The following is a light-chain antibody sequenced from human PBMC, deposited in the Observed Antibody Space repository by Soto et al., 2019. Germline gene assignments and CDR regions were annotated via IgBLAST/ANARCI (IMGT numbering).Light chain of an antibody. V-gene: IGKV1-39*01. Sequence: DIQMTQSPSSLSASVGDRVTITCRASQSISNYLNWYQQKPGKAPKLLIYAASSLQSEVPSRFSGSGSGTDFTLTISSLQPEDSASYYCPQSYIIPFTFGPGTKVDIK. CDR1: QSISNY. CDR3: PQSYIIPFT. CDR2: AAS. J-gene: IGKJ3*01.